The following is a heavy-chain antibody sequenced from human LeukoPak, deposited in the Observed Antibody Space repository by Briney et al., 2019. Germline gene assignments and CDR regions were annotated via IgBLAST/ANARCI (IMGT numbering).Heavy chain of an antibody. J-gene: IGHJ5*02. CDR2: ISHDGSNK. CDR3: AKDPNWNAGLNWFDP. V-gene: IGHV3-30*18. Sequence: GGSLRLSCAASGFTFSSYGMHWVRQAPGKGLEWVAVISHDGSNKYYADSVKGRFTISRDNSKNTLYLQMNSLRADDTAVYYCAKDPNWNAGLNWFDPWGQGTLVTVSS. CDR1: GFTFSSYG. D-gene: IGHD1-1*01.